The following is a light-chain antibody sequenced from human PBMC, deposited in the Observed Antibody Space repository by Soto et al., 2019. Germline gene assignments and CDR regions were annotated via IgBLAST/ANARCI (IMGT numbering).Light chain of an antibody. J-gene: IGKJ1*01. V-gene: IGKV3-11*01. CDR2: GAS. CDR3: QQYKDWPTT. Sequence: EVVLTQSPATLSLSPGERATLSCRASENVRTFVDWYQQKPGQAPRLLIFGASNRATGIPARFSGSGSGTDFTLTISNLEPEDYAIYYCQQYKDWPTTFGQGTKVEIK. CDR1: ENVRTF.